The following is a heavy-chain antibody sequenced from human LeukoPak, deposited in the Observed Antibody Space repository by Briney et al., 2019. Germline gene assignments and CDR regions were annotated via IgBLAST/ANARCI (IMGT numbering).Heavy chain of an antibody. CDR2: INHSGST. V-gene: IGHV4-34*01. Sequence: SETLSLTCAVYGGSFSGYYWSWIRQPPGKGLEWIGEINHSGSTNYNPSLKSRVTISVDTSKNQFSLKLSSVTAADTAVYYCARRPKRVVPATPRAFDIWGQGTMVTVSS. CDR1: GGSFSGYY. D-gene: IGHD2-15*01. CDR3: ARRPKRVVPATPRAFDI. J-gene: IGHJ3*02.